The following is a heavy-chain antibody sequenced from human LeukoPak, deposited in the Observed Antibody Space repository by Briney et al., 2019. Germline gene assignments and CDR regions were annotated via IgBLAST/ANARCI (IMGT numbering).Heavy chain of an antibody. D-gene: IGHD5-12*01. J-gene: IGHJ6*02. CDR1: GYTFTSYD. Sequence: ASVKVSCKASGYTFTSYDINWVRQATGQGLEWMGWMNPNSGNTGYAQKFQGRVTITRDTSASTAYMELSSLRSEDTAVYYCARGGADSGYDSYYYYGMDVWGQGTTVTVSS. CDR2: MNPNSGNT. V-gene: IGHV1-8*01. CDR3: ARGGADSGYDSYYYYGMDV.